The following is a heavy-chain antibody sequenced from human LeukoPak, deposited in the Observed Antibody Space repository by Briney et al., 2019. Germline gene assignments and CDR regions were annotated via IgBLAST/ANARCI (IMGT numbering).Heavy chain of an antibody. Sequence: PGGSLRPSCAASGFTFDDYAMHWVRQAPGKGLEWVSGISWNSGSIGYADSVKGRFTISRDNAKNSLYLQMNSLRAEDTALYYCAKDMGSYYDSSGYLDYWGQGTLVTVSS. CDR3: AKDMGSYYDSSGYLDY. V-gene: IGHV3-9*01. D-gene: IGHD3-22*01. J-gene: IGHJ4*02. CDR2: ISWNSGSI. CDR1: GFTFDDYA.